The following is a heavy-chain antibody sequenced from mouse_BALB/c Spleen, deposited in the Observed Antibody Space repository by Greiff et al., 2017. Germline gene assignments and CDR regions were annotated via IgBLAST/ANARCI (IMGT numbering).Heavy chain of an antibody. CDR2: ISSGSSTI. J-gene: IGHJ4*01. CDR1: GFTFSSFG. CDR3: ARDYAMDD. V-gene: IGHV5-17*02. Sequence: EVKVVESGGGLVQPGGSRKLSCAASGFTFSSFGMHWVRQAPEKGLEWVAYISSGSSTIYYADTVKGRFTISRDNPKNTLFLQMTSLRSEDTAMYYCARDYAMDDWGQGTSVTVSS.